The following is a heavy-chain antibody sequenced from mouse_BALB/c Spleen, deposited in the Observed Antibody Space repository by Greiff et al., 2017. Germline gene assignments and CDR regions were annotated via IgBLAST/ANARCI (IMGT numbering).Heavy chain of an antibody. V-gene: IGHV14-3*02. J-gene: IGHJ3*01. CDR1: GFNIKDTY. D-gene: IGHD2-3*01. CDR2: IDPANGNT. Sequence: VQLQQSGAELVKPGASVKLSCTASGFNIKDTYMHWVKQRPEQGLEWIGRIDPANGNTKYDPKFQGKATITADTSSNTAYLQLSSLTSEDTAVYDCALDGYYPSWFAYWGQGTLVTVSA. CDR3: ALDGYYPSWFAY.